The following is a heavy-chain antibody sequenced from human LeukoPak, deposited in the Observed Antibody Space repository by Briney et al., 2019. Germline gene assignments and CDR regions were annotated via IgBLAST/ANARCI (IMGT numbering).Heavy chain of an antibody. CDR2: ISGSGGST. CDR1: GFTFSSYA. CDR3: AKDSIRLHNRFAFDI. V-gene: IGHV3-23*01. Sequence: PGGSQRLSCAASGFTFSSYAMSWVRQAPGKGLEWVSAISGSGGSTYYADSVKGRFTISRDNSKNTLYLQMNSLRAEDTAVYYCAKDSIRLHNRFAFDIWGQGTMVTVSS. D-gene: IGHD5-12*01. J-gene: IGHJ3*02.